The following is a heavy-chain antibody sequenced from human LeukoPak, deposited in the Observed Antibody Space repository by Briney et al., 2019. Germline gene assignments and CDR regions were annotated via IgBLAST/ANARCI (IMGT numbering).Heavy chain of an antibody. CDR3: ARIWGYRSAGTCPTKTDAFDI. CDR2: IYYSGST. V-gene: IGHV4-59*08. CDR1: GGSISSYY. Sequence: KPSETLSLTCTVSGGSISSYYWSWIRQPPGKGLEWIGYIYYSGSTNYNPSLKSRVTISVDTSKNQFSLKLSSVTAADTAVYYCARIWGYRSAGTCPTKTDAFDIWGQGTMVTVSS. D-gene: IGHD2-15*01. J-gene: IGHJ3*02.